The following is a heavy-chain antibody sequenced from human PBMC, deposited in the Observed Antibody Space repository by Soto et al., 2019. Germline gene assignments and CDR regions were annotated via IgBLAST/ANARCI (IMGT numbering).Heavy chain of an antibody. CDR1: VASISSGGSS. J-gene: IGHJ4*02. CDR2: IYHSGRT. CDR3: VREGCSGGSCFSDY. Sequence: TLSLTCAVSVASISSGGSSWTWIRRPPGKGLEWIGYIYHSGRTDYNPSLKSRATISEDMPKNQFSLQLSSVTAADTAVYYCVREGCSGGSCFSDYWGQGTLVNVSS. V-gene: IGHV4-30-2*01. D-gene: IGHD2-15*01.